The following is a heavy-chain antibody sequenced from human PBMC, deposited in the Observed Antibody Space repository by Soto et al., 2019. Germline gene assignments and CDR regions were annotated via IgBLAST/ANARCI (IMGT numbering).Heavy chain of an antibody. CDR3: ARDAAFSDSYYAMDV. CDR2: INPKSAGT. V-gene: IGHV1-2*02. J-gene: IGHJ6*02. Sequence: QVQLVQSGAEVKKPGASVKVSCKASGYPFTGYYLHWVRQAPGQGLEWMGWINPKSAGTNYAQNFQGGVTMTRDTSSSTVYMELSRLRSDDTAVYYCARDAAFSDSYYAMDVWGQGTTVTVSS. D-gene: IGHD3-10*01. CDR1: GYPFTGYY.